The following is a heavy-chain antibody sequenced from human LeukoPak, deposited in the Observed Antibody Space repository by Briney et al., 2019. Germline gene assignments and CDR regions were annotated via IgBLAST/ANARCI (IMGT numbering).Heavy chain of an antibody. D-gene: IGHD1-26*01. CDR2: IYSDGST. Sequence: GGSLRLSCAASGFIVSGDFMSWVRQAPGKGLEWVSVIYSDGSTYYADSVKGRFTISGDNSNNTLDLQMTGLRAEDTAVYYCARERGRGRDSPWFDYWGQGTLVTVSS. CDR1: GFIVSGDF. J-gene: IGHJ4*02. V-gene: IGHV3-53*01. CDR3: ARERGRGRDSPWFDY.